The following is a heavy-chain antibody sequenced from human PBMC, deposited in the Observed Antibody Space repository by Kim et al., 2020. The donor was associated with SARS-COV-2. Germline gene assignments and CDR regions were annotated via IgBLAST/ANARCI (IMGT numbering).Heavy chain of an antibody. V-gene: IGHV3-30*18. D-gene: IGHD6-19*01. J-gene: IGHJ4*02. CDR1: GFTFSSYG. Sequence: GGSLRLSCAASGFTFSSYGMHWVRQAPGKGLEWVAVISYDGSNKYYADSVKGRFTISRDNSKNTLYLQMNSLRAEDTAVYYCAKVGGGSGWYLPLDYWGQGTLVTVSS. CDR2: ISYDGSNK. CDR3: AKVGGGSGWYLPLDY.